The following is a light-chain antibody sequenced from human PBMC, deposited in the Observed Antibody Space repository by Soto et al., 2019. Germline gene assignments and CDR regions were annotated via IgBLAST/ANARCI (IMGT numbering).Light chain of an antibody. J-gene: IGKJ1*01. CDR1: QSVRGNY. CDR2: GAS. Sequence: EIVLTQSPGTLSLSPGERATLSCRASQSVRGNYLAWHQQKPGPAPRLLIYGASSRATGIPDRFSGSGYGTDFTITISGLEPEDSAVYYCQKYGSSPWTFGQGTKVEIK. V-gene: IGKV3-20*01. CDR3: QKYGSSPWT.